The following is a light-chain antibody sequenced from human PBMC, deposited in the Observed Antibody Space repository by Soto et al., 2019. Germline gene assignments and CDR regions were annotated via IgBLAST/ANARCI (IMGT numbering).Light chain of an antibody. CDR3: ASYTRATSDV. V-gene: IGLV2-14*01. Sequence: QSVLPQSASVSGSPGQSITTSCPGTSSDVGGYNRVSWYQQHPGKAPKLMFYEVSNPPSGVSNRLSGSKSVNTASLTISGLQAGDEADYYCASYTRATSDVFGTGTKLTVL. CDR2: EVS. J-gene: IGLJ1*01. CDR1: SSDVGGYNR.